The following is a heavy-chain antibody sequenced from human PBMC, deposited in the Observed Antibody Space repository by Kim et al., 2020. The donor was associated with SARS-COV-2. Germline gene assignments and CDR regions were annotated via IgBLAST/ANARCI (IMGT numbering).Heavy chain of an antibody. Sequence: GGSLRLSCAASGFTFSSYSMNWVRQAPGKGLEWVSSISSSSSYIYYADSVKGRFTISRDNAKNSLYLQMNSLRAEDTAVYYCARVVGRTTGTTHGYWGQGTLVTVSS. CDR3: ARVVGRTTGTTHGY. J-gene: IGHJ4*02. D-gene: IGHD1-1*01. V-gene: IGHV3-21*01. CDR2: ISSSSSYI. CDR1: GFTFSSYS.